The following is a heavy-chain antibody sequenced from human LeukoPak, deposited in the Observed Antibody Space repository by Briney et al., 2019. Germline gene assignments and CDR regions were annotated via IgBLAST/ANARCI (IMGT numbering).Heavy chain of an antibody. J-gene: IGHJ6*04. CDR1: GFTFSSYG. D-gene: IGHD6-19*01. CDR2: IRYDGSNK. CDR3: ARGGERSSGWPLDV. V-gene: IGHV3-30*02. Sequence: GGSLRLSCAASGFTFSSYGMHWVRQAPGKGLEWVAFIRYDGSNKYYADAVKGRFTISRDNSKNTVYLQMNSLRAEDTAVYYCARGGERSSGWPLDVWGKGTTVTVSS.